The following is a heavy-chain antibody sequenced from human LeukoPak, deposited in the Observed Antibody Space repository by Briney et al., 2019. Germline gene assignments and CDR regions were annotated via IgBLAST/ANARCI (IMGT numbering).Heavy chain of an antibody. CDR3: AKNPRHGDCLPTDY. D-gene: IGHD2-21*02. Sequence: GGSLRLSCAASGFTFSSYIMNWVRQAPGKALVWGSYISSRGGTIYYADSVKGRFTISRDNAKNTLYLQMNSLRAEDTAIYYCAKNPRHGDCLPTDYWGQGTLVTVSS. CDR1: GFTFSSYI. J-gene: IGHJ4*02. V-gene: IGHV3-48*01. CDR2: ISSRGGTI.